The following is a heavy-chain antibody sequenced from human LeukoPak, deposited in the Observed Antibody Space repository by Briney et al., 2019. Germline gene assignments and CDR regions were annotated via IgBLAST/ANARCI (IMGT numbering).Heavy chain of an antibody. Sequence: GGSLGLSCAASGFTFSSYAMHWVRQAPGKGLEWVAVISYDGSNKYYADSVKGRFTISRDNSKNTLYLQMNSLRAEDTAVYYCARDGRDTAMVTGFDYWGQGTLVTVSS. D-gene: IGHD5-18*01. CDR1: GFTFSSYA. V-gene: IGHV3-30-3*01. CDR3: ARDGRDTAMVTGFDY. J-gene: IGHJ4*02. CDR2: ISYDGSNK.